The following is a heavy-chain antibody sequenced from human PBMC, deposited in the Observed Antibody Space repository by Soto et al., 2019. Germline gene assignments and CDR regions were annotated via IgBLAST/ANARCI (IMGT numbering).Heavy chain of an antibody. V-gene: IGHV3-15*07. D-gene: IGHD2-15*01. CDR2: IKSKTDGGTT. J-gene: IGHJ6*02. Sequence: GGSLRLSCAASGFTFSNAWMNWVRQAPGKGLEWVGRIKSKTDGGTTDYAAPVKGRFTISRDDSKNTLYLQMNSLKTEDTAVYYCTTVPLRWWLPQGDYYYGMDVWGQGTTVTVSS. CDR3: TTVPLRWWLPQGDYYYGMDV. CDR1: GFTFSNAW.